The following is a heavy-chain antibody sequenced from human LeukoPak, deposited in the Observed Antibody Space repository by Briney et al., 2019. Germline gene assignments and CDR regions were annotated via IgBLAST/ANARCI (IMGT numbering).Heavy chain of an antibody. Sequence: ASVKVSCKASGYTFISYGISWMRQAPGQGLEWMGWISAYNGNTNNAQKFQGRVTVTTDTSTSTAYMELSSLRSEDTAVYYCARSSRNSGSHYWGQGTLVTVSS. CDR1: GYTFISYG. CDR3: ARSSRNSGSHY. J-gene: IGHJ4*02. V-gene: IGHV1-18*01. D-gene: IGHD1-26*01. CDR2: ISAYNGNT.